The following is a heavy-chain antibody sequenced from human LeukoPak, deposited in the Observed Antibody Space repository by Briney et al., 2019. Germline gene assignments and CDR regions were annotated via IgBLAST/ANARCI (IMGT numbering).Heavy chain of an antibody. CDR2: INDDGTYT. D-gene: IGHD6-19*01. CDR1: GFTFSSYE. V-gene: IGHV3-74*01. J-gene: IGHJ1*01. Sequence: GGSLRLSCAASGFTFSSYEMNWVRQAPGKGLVWVSRINDDGTYTVYADSVKGRFTISRDNAESTLYLQMNSLRAEDTAVYYCARVPITLAGTKDAKYFQHWGQGTLVTVSS. CDR3: ARVPITLAGTKDAKYFQH.